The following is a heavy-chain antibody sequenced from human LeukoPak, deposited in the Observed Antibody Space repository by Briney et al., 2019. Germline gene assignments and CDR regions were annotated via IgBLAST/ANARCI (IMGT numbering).Heavy chain of an antibody. V-gene: IGHV4-59*01. J-gene: IGHJ5*02. CDR1: GGSIRSDH. CDR3: ARAHDYGDYEKWFDP. CDR2: IYFSGST. Sequence: SETLSLTCTVSGGSIRSDHWSWIRQPPGKGLEFIGYIYFSGSTSYNPSLKSRVTISVDSSKTQFSLTLRSVTAADTAVYYCARAHDYGDYEKWFDPWGQGTLVTVSS. D-gene: IGHD4-17*01.